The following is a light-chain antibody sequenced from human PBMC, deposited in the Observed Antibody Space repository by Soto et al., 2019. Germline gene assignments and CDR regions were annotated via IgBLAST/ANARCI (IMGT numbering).Light chain of an antibody. J-gene: IGKJ1*01. CDR2: SAS. CDR1: QNVTGKY. CDR3: KQYSASPRT. Sequence: EIVLTQSPGTLSLSPGDSATLSCRAIQNVTGKYVAWYRQKPGQPPRLLIHSASSRATGIPDRFSASGTGTDFTLTLSRLEPDDSAVYFCKQYSASPRTFGQGTKVELK. V-gene: IGKV3-20*01.